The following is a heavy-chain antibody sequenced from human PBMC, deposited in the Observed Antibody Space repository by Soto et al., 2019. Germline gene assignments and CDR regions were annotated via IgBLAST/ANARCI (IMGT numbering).Heavy chain of an antibody. V-gene: IGHV4-59*01. CDR3: ARQGWFGELWYFDY. Sequence: PSETLSLTCTVSGGSISSYYWSWIRQPPGKGLEWIGYIYYSGSTNYNPSLKSRVTISVDTSKNQFSLKLSSVTAADTAVYYCARQGWFGELWYFDYWGQRTLVTVSS. D-gene: IGHD3-10*01. CDR2: IYYSGST. CDR1: GGSISSYY. J-gene: IGHJ4*02.